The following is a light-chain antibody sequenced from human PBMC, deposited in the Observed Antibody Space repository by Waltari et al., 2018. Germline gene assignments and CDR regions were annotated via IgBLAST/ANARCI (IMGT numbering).Light chain of an antibody. CDR3: QQFYGSPFT. Sequence: DIVMTQSPDSLAVSLGERATINCKSSRVFFTAPNNKNYLSWYQQKPGQPPKLLIYWASTRESGVPDRFSGSGSGTDFTLTISSLQAEDVALYYCQQFYGSPFTFGGGTKVEIK. CDR1: RVFFTAPNNKNY. V-gene: IGKV4-1*01. CDR2: WAS. J-gene: IGKJ4*01.